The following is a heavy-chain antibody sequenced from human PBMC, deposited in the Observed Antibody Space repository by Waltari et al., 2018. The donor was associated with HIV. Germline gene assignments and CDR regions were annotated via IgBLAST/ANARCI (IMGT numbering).Heavy chain of an antibody. D-gene: IGHD2-2*01. Sequence: QVQLQQWGAGLLKPSETLSLTCAVYWGSFSDYYWTWTRQPPGKGLKWIGEINHSGSTNYKPPLKSRVTISVDTSKNQFSLKLSSVTAADTAVYYCARRGFRFCSSTTCLDYWGQGTLVTVSS. CDR1: WGSFSDYY. CDR3: ARRGFRFCSSTTCLDY. CDR2: INHSGST. J-gene: IGHJ4*02. V-gene: IGHV4-34*01.